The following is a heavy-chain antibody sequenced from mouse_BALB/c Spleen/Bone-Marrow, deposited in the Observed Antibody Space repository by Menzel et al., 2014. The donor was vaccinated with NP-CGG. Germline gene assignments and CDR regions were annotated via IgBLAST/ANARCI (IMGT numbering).Heavy chain of an antibody. CDR2: INSNGGST. CDR3: ARDYYGSSDY. D-gene: IGHD1-1*01. CDR1: GFTFSSYG. Sequence: EVKLVESGGGLVQPGGSLKLSCAASGFTFSSYGMSWVRQTPDKRLELVATINSNGGSTYYPDSVKGRFTISRDNAENTLYLQMSSLKSEDTAMYYCARDYYGSSDYWGQGTTLTVSS. J-gene: IGHJ2*01. V-gene: IGHV5-6-3*01.